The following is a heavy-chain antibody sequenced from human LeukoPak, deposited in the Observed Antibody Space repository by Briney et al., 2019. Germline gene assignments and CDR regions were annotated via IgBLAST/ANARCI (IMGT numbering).Heavy chain of an antibody. J-gene: IGHJ4*02. CDR2: MSALNGNT. D-gene: IGHD3-22*01. V-gene: IGHV1-18*01. CDR1: GGTFSSYA. Sequence: GASVKVSCKASGGTFSSYAISWVRQAPGQGLEWMGWMSALNGNTNYQHKFQGRVTMTTDTSKNTAYMELRSLRSDDTAVYYCARASYYDTNRPDYWGQGTLVTVSS. CDR3: ARASYYDTNRPDY.